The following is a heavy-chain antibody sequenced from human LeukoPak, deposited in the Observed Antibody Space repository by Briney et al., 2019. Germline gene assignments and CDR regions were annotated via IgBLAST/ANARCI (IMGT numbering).Heavy chain of an antibody. D-gene: IGHD2-15*01. V-gene: IGHV1-18*01. Sequence: ASVKVSCKASGYTFTSYGISWVRQAPGQGLEWMGWISAYNGNTNYAQKLQGRVTMTTDTSTSTAYMELGSLRSDDTAVYYCARGAGYCSGGSCYPDDAFDIWGQGTMVTVSS. J-gene: IGHJ3*02. CDR1: GYTFTSYG. CDR2: ISAYNGNT. CDR3: ARGAGYCSGGSCYPDDAFDI.